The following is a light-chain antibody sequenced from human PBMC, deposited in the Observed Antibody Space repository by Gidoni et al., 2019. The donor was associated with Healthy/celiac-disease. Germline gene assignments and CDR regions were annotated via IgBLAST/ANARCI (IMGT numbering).Light chain of an antibody. Sequence: DIQLTQSPSSLSASVGDRVTSTCRASQGISNYLAWYQQTPGKVPKLLIYAASTLQSGVPSRFRGSGSGTDFTLTIRSLQPEDVATYYCQKYNSALLTFGGGTKVEIK. CDR3: QKYNSALLT. J-gene: IGKJ4*01. V-gene: IGKV1-27*01. CDR2: AAS. CDR1: QGISNY.